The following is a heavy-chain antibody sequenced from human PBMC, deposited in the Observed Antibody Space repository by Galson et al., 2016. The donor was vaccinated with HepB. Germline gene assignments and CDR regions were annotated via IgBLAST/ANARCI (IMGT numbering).Heavy chain of an antibody. D-gene: IGHD5-12*01. Sequence: SETLSLTCAVYGGSFTAHYWTWIRQHPGKGFEWIGDINHGGATNYNPSLGSRVTISVDTSKTQLSLSLNSVTAADTAVYFCARMEKWPTAHADVWGQGTLVTVSS. CDR3: ARMEKWPTAHADV. CDR1: GGSFTAHY. V-gene: IGHV4-34*01. J-gene: IGHJ4*02. CDR2: INHGGAT.